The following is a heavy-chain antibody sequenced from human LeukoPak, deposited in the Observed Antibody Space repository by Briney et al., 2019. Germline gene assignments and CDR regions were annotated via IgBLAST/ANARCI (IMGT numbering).Heavy chain of an antibody. CDR1: GYNFTNYW. CDR2: IYPGDSDT. CDR3: ARLGDSGRFYNAFDI. D-gene: IGHD3-10*01. V-gene: IGHV5-51*01. Sequence: GESLKISCKGSGYNFTNYWLGWVRQMPGKGLEWMGIIYPGDSDTRYSPSFQGQVTVSADRSISTAYLQWSSLKASDTAMYYCARLGDSGRFYNAFDIWAQGTMVTVSS. J-gene: IGHJ3*02.